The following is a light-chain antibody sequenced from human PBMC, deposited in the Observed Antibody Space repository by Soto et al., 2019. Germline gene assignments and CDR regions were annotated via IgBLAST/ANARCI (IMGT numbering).Light chain of an antibody. Sequence: EIVLTQSPATLSLSPGERATLSCRVSQSIGSFLAWYQQKPGQPPRLLIYDASNRATGIPGRFSGSGSGTDFTLTISSLEPEDFAFYYCQQRGNWPPTFGPGTKVNIK. CDR3: QQRGNWPPT. V-gene: IGKV3-11*01. CDR1: QSIGSF. CDR2: DAS. J-gene: IGKJ3*01.